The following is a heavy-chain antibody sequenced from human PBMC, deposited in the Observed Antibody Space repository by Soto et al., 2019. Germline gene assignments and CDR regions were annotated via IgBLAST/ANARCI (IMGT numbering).Heavy chain of an antibody. CDR2: INTHNGNT. J-gene: IGHJ6*02. V-gene: IGHV1-18*01. D-gene: IGHD3-10*01. CDR1: GYAFTTYG. Sequence: ASVKVSCKASGYAFTTYGISWVRQAPGQGLEWLGWINTHNGNTNYAQNLQGRVIMTADTSTSTAYMELRSLRSDDTAIYYCTREGSAPYYYYGMDAWGQGTTVTVSS. CDR3: TREGSAPYYYYGMDA.